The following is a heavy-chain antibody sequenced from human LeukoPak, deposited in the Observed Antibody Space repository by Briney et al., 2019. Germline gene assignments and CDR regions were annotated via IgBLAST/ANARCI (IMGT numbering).Heavy chain of an antibody. J-gene: IGHJ4*02. CDR2: IYSSGTT. Sequence: SETLSLTCTVSGGSITGSHWSWLRQSAGKGLEWIGRIYSSGTTNYNPSLNSRVTVSLDKSKNQLSLNLTSVTAADTAVYYCSRENGAFSPFGYWGQGTLVTVPS. CDR3: SRENGAFSPFGY. V-gene: IGHV4-4*07. D-gene: IGHD2-8*01. CDR1: GGSITGSH.